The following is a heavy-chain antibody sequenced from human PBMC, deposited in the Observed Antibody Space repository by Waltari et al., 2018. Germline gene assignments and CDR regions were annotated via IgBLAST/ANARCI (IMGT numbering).Heavy chain of an antibody. CDR2: ISYNERNI. D-gene: IGHD3-22*01. CDR1: AFTFRSYA. CDR3: ARDYCDRTNCHGMDV. Sequence: QVQLVESGGGVVQPGRSLRLSCAASAFTFRSYAMHWVRQAPGKGLEWVAVISYNERNIYYVDSVKGRFIISRDNSRKMLYLQMNSLRTEDTAVYYCARDYCDRTNCHGMDVWGQGTTVTVSS. J-gene: IGHJ6*02. V-gene: IGHV3-30*04.